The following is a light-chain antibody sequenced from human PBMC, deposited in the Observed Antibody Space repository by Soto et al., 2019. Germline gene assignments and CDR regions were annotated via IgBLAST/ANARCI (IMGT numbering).Light chain of an antibody. CDR1: HSISRS. CDR3: QQYYSYPRT. J-gene: IGKJ1*01. CDR2: GAS. V-gene: IGKV1-5*01. Sequence: DIQMTQSPSTLSASVGDRVTITCRASHSISRSLAWYQQKLGEAPKLLIYGASSLESGVPSRFSGSGSGTEFSLTITSLQPGDCATYYCQQYYSYPRTFGQGTKVEI.